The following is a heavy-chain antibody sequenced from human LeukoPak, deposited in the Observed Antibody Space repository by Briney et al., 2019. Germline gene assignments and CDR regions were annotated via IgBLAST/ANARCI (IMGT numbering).Heavy chain of an antibody. CDR1: GGSISSSSYY. D-gene: IGHD1-26*01. CDR2: IYYSGST. CDR3: ASGGSYYYYYMDV. Sequence: SETLSLTCTVSGGSISSSSYYWAWIRQPPGKGLEWIGSIYYSGSTYYNPSLKSRVTISIDTSDNQFSLKLTSATAADTAVYYCASGGSYYYYYMDVWGKGTTVTVSS. J-gene: IGHJ6*03. V-gene: IGHV4-39*07.